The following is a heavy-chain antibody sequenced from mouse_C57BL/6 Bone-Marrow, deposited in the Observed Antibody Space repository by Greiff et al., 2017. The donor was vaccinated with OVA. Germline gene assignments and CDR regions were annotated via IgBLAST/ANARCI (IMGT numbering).Heavy chain of an antibody. Sequence: VKLVESGPGLVQPSQSLSITCTVSGFSLTSYGVHWVRQSPGKGLEWLGVIWSGGSTDYNAAFISRLSISKDNSKSQVFFKMNSLQADDTAIYYCARGGVFDYWGQGTTLTVSS. J-gene: IGHJ2*01. V-gene: IGHV2-2*01. CDR2: IWSGGST. CDR1: GFSLTSYG. CDR3: ARGGVFDY.